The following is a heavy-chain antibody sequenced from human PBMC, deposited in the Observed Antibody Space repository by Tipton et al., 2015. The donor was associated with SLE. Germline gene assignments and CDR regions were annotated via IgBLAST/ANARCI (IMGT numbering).Heavy chain of an antibody. Sequence: TLSLTCTVSGGSISSYYWTWIRQPPGKGLEWIGYIYTSGSTNYNPSLKSRVTISVDTSKNQFPLKLSSVTAADTAVYYCARDSNWFDPWGQGTLVTVSS. J-gene: IGHJ5*02. CDR2: IYTSGST. V-gene: IGHV4-59*01. CDR3: ARDSNWFDP. CDR1: GGSISSYY.